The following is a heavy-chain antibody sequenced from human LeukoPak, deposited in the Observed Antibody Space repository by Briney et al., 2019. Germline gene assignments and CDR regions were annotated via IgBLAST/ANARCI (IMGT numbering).Heavy chain of an antibody. CDR3: VRRQGPGLLDY. CDR2: INTDGSST. CDR1: GFIFSSYW. Sequence: GGSLRLSCAASGFIFSSYWMYWVRQVPGKGLECVSRINTDGSSTTYGESVKGRFTMSRDNAKNTLYLQMNSLRAEDAAVYYCVRRQGPGLLDYWGQGTPVTVSS. J-gene: IGHJ4*02. V-gene: IGHV3-74*01.